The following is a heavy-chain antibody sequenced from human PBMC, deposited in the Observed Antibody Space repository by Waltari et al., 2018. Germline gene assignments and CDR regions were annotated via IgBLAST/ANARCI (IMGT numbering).Heavy chain of an antibody. CDR1: GFSLSDPRMG. D-gene: IGHD3-16*01. J-gene: IGHJ4*02. CDR2: IFSNDET. Sequence: QVTLKESGPVLVKPTETLTLTCAVSGFSLSDPRMGVSWIRQPPGKALEWLAHIFSNDETSFSTYLQSRHTISKDTSKSQVVLTVTNMNPVDTATYFCARIVDPYETSAQIDYWGPGTLVTVSS. CDR3: ARIVDPYETSAQIDY. V-gene: IGHV2-26*01.